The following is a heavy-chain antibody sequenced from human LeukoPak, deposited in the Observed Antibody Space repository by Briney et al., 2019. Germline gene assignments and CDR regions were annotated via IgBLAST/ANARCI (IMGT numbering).Heavy chain of an antibody. Sequence: ASVKVSCKASGATFISYAMSWVRQAPGQGLEWMGGISAYNGNTNYAQKLQGRVTMTTDTSTSTAYMELRSLRSDDTAVYYCARTSGSHPDAFDIWGQGTMVTVSS. V-gene: IGHV1-18*01. CDR1: GATFISYA. CDR2: ISAYNGNT. CDR3: ARTSGSHPDAFDI. J-gene: IGHJ3*02. D-gene: IGHD1-26*01.